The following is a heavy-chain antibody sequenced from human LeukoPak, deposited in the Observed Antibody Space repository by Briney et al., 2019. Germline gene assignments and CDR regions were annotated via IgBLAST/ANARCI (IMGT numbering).Heavy chain of an antibody. CDR1: GFTFSSYA. V-gene: IGHV3-30*04. CDR3: AREWETTVGATTLDY. CDR2: ISYDGSNK. J-gene: IGHJ4*02. D-gene: IGHD1-26*01. Sequence: QPGGSLRLSCAASGFTFSSYAMSWVRQAPGKGLEWVAVISYDGSNKYYADSVKGRFTISRDNSKNTLYLQMNSLRAEDTAVYYCAREWETTVGATTLDYWGQGTLVTVSS.